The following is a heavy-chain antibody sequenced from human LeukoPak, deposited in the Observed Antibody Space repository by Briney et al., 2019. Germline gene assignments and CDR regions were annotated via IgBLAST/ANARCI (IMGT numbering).Heavy chain of an antibody. J-gene: IGHJ4*02. CDR3: ASDIVVVPAASDY. D-gene: IGHD2-2*01. CDR1: GFTFSSYA. CDR2: ISYDGSNK. V-gene: IGHV3-30*04. Sequence: GGSLRLSCAASGFTFSSYAMHWVRQAPGKGLEWVAVISYDGSNKYYADSVKGRFTISRDNSKNTLYLQMNCLRAEDTAVYYCASDIVVVPAASDYWGQGTLVTVSS.